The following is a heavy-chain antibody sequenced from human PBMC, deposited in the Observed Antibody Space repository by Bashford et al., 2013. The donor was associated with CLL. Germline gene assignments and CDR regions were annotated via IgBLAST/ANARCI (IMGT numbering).Heavy chain of an antibody. D-gene: IGHD1-1*01. Sequence: SGPTLVKPTQTLTLTCTFSGFSLSTSGLAVGWIRQTPLKALEWLAVIYWDDDKRYTPSLKDRLTITKDTSKKQVVLTMANMDPVDAATYYCAVATAYLTSGALLFDHWGQGALVTVSS. V-gene: IGHV2-5*02. J-gene: IGHJ4*02. CDR2: IYWDDDK. CDR3: AVATAYLTSGALLFDH. CDR1: GFSLSTSGLA.